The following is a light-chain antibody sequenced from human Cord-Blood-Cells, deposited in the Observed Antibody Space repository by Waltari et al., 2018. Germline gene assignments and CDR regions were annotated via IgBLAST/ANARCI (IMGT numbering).Light chain of an antibody. CDR1: SSDVGGYNY. Sequence: QSALTQPPSASGSPGQSVTISCTGTSSDVGGYNYVSWYQQHPGKAPKLMIYEVSKRRSGVPDRFSGSKSGNTASLTVSGLQAEDEADYYCSSYAGSNVVFGGGTKLTVL. CDR3: SSYAGSNVV. CDR2: EVS. J-gene: IGLJ2*01. V-gene: IGLV2-8*01.